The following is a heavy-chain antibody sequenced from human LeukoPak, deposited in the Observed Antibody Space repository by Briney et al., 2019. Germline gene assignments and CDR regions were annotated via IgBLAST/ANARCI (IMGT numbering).Heavy chain of an antibody. J-gene: IGHJ4*02. CDR2: INWNGGRT. Sequence: GGSLRLSCAASGFMLDDYGMSWVRQAPGKGLEWVSGINWNGGRTGYADSVKGRFTISRDNAKNSLYLQMNSLRDEDTAVYYCARAGSIWIWGQGTLVTVSS. D-gene: IGHD2-2*03. V-gene: IGHV3-20*04. CDR3: ARAGSIWI. CDR1: GFMLDDYG.